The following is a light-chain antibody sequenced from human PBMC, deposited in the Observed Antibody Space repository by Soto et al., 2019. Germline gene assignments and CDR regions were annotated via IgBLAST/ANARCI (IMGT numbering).Light chain of an antibody. CDR1: QSVSTSK. CDR2: DAS. Sequence: IVLTQSPGTLSLSPGVRATLSCRTSQSVSTSKLAWYQQRPGQAPRLLMYDASRRATGIPDRFSGSGSGTDFTLTISRLEPEDVEVYYCQQYVNFVWTFGQGTKVDI. J-gene: IGKJ1*01. V-gene: IGKV3-20*01. CDR3: QQYVNFVWT.